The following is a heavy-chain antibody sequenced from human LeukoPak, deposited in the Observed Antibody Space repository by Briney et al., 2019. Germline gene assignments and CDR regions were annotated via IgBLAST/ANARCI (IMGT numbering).Heavy chain of an antibody. CDR1: GFTSSSYS. D-gene: IGHD2-2*01. CDR2: ISSSSSTI. Sequence: GGSLRLSCAASGFTSSSYSMNWVRQAPGKGLEWVSYISSSSSTIYYADSVKGRFTISRDNAKNSLYLQMNSLRAEDTAVYYCARDKGYCSSTSCYDYMDVWGKGTTVTVSS. V-gene: IGHV3-48*04. CDR3: ARDKGYCSSTSCYDYMDV. J-gene: IGHJ6*03.